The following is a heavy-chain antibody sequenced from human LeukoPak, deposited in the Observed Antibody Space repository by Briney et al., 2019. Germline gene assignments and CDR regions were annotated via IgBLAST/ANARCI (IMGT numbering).Heavy chain of an antibody. Sequence: PGGSLRRFGAASGFTFSSYAMSWVRQVPGKGLEWVSSISGSGYNTYDADSVRGRFTVSRDNSKNTLYLQMNSLRAEDTAVYYRAKAIYDILTGFVYYFEYWGQGSLVTVSS. J-gene: IGHJ4*02. CDR1: GFTFSSYA. CDR3: AKAIYDILTGFVYYFEY. D-gene: IGHD3-9*01. V-gene: IGHV3-23*01. CDR2: ISGSGYNT.